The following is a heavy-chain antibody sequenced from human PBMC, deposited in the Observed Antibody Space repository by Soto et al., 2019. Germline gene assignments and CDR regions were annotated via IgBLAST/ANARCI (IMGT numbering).Heavy chain of an antibody. Sequence: QVQLQESGPGLVKPSQTLSLTCTVSGGSISSGGYYWSWIRQHPGKGREWMGYIYYSGSTYYNPSLKSRVTISVYTSKNQFALKLSSVTAADTAVYYGARPSYYYASSGYREADAFDIWGQGTMVTVSS. CDR3: ARPSYYYASSGYREADAFDI. J-gene: IGHJ3*02. CDR1: GGSISSGGYY. D-gene: IGHD3-22*01. CDR2: IYYSGST. V-gene: IGHV4-31*03.